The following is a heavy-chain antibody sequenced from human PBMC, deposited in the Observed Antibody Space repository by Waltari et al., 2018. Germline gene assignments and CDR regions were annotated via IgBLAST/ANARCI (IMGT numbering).Heavy chain of an antibody. CDR1: GYTFTGYY. CDR2: INPNSGGT. CDR3: AREGSIEQLVLVPAFDP. J-gene: IGHJ5*02. D-gene: IGHD6-6*01. V-gene: IGHV1-2*06. Sequence: QVQLVQSGAEVKKPGASVKVSCKASGYTFTGYYMHWVRTATGQGLEWMGRINPNSGGTNYAQKFQGRVTMTRDTSISTAYMELSRLRSDDTAVYYCAREGSIEQLVLVPAFDPWGQGTLVTVSS.